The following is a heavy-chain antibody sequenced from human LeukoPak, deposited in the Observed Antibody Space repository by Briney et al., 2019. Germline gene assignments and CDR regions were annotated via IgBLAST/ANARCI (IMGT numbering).Heavy chain of an antibody. D-gene: IGHD1-26*01. Sequence: GGSLRLSRAASGFTFSSYAVTWVRQAPGKGLEWVSAISGSGGSTVYADSVKGRLTISRDNSKNTLYLQMNSLRDEDTAVYYCTKGGSYAPLDYWGQGTLVTVSS. V-gene: IGHV3-23*01. CDR3: TKGGSYAPLDY. CDR2: ISGSGGST. J-gene: IGHJ4*02. CDR1: GFTFSSYA.